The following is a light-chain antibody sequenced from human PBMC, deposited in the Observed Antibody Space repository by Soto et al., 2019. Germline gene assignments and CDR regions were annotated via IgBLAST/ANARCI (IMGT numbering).Light chain of an antibody. CDR2: DAS. CDR1: QSISSW. CDR3: QQYIVMIT. V-gene: IGKV1-5*01. Sequence: DIQMTQSPSTLSASVGDRVTITCRASQSISSWLAWYQQKPGKAPKLLIYDASSLESGVPSRFSGSGSGTEFTLTISSLQPDDFATYYCQQYIVMITFGQGTRLEIK. J-gene: IGKJ5*01.